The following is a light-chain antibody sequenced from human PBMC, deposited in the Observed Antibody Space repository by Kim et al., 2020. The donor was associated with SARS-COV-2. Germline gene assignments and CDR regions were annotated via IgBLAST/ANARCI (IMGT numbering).Light chain of an antibody. V-gene: IGKV3-11*01. Sequence: SLSPGERVTLSCRASQSVSSYLAWFQQKRGQPPRLLIYDAFNRATGIPAKFSGSGSGTDFTLTISSLEPEDFAVYYCQQRSNWPWTFGQGTKLEI. CDR2: DAF. CDR3: QQRSNWPWT. CDR1: QSVSSY. J-gene: IGKJ1*01.